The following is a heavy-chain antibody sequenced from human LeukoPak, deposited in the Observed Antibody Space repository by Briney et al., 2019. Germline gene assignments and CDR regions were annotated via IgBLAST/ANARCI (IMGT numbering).Heavy chain of an antibody. CDR1: GYTFTSYD. J-gene: IGHJ4*02. V-gene: IGHV1-8*01. D-gene: IGHD3-10*01. CDR2: MNPNSGNT. Sequence: ASVKVSCKASGYTFTSYDINWVRQATGQGLEWMGWMNPNSGNTGYAQKFQGRVTMTRNTSISTAYMELSSLRSADTAVYYCARGLWFGELSPLTYWGQGTLVTVSS. CDR3: ARGLWFGELSPLTY.